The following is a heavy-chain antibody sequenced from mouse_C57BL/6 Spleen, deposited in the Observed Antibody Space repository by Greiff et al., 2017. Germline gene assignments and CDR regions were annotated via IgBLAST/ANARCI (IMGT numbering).Heavy chain of an antibody. J-gene: IGHJ2*01. V-gene: IGHV1-18*01. CDR2: INPNNGGT. CDR3: ARERTYGYFSSFDY. CDR1: GYTFTDYN. D-gene: IGHD2-2*01. Sequence: RVEPGASVKIPCKASGYTFTDYNMDWVKQSHGKSLEWIGDINPNNGGTIYNQKFKGKAPLTVDKSSSTAYLELRSLTSEDTAVYYCARERTYGYFSSFDYWGQGTTLTVAS.